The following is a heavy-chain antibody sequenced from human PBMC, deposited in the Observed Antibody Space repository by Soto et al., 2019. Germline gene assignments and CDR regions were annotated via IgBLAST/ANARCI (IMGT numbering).Heavy chain of an antibody. CDR2: VXXSGGST. Sequence: GGSLRLSCAASGFTFSSXAMXWXXXXPGKGLEWVSPVXXSGGSTDYAVSGKGRFTICRDNSKNTLYLQMNSLRAEDTXVYYCAKADSMXXXAWPPFYWGQGTLVTVSS. V-gene: IGHV3-23*01. CDR3: AKADSMXXXAWPPFY. J-gene: IGHJ4*02. D-gene: IGHD3-22*01. CDR1: GFTFSSXA.